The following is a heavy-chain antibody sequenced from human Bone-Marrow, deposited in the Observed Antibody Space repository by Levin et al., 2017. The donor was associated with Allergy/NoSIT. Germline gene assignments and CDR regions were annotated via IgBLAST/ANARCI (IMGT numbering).Heavy chain of an antibody. Sequence: GGSLRLSCAASGFTFSGYWMHWVRQAPGKGLVWVSRINNEGSSTSYADSVKGRFTISRDNAKNMLYLQMNSLRGEDTAVYYCTIGGGTSPYWCHGTLVTVSS. CDR2: INNEGSST. CDR3: TIGGGTSPY. CDR1: GFTFSGYW. D-gene: IGHD3-10*01. V-gene: IGHV3-74*01. J-gene: IGHJ4*01.